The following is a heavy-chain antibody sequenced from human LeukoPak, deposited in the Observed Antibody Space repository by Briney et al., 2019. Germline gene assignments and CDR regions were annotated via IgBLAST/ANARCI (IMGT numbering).Heavy chain of an antibody. Sequence: GGSLRLSCAASGFSFNNYAMSWVRQPPGKGLEWVSAISTTGGSTYYADSVKGRFTISRDNSKNTLSLQMDSLRVEDTAVYYCAKDWTTVVTPKGYYFDSWGQGTLVTVSS. CDR1: GFSFNNYA. J-gene: IGHJ4*02. V-gene: IGHV3-23*01. CDR2: ISTTGGST. CDR3: AKDWTTVVTPKGYYFDS. D-gene: IGHD4-23*01.